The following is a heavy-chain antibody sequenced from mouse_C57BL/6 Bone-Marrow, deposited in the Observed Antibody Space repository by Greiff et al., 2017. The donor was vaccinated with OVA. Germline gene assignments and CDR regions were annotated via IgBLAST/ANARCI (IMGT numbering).Heavy chain of an antibody. CDR1: GYTFTSYW. J-gene: IGHJ3*01. CDR3: ASRDGSSPPWFAY. Sequence: QVQLQQPGAELVKPGASVTLSCKASGYTFTSYWMQWVKQRPGQGLEWIGEIDPSDSYPNYNQKFKGKATLTVDTSSSTAYMQLSSLTSEDSAVYYWASRDGSSPPWFAYWGQGTLVTVSA. CDR2: IDPSDSYP. V-gene: IGHV1-50*01. D-gene: IGHD1-1*01.